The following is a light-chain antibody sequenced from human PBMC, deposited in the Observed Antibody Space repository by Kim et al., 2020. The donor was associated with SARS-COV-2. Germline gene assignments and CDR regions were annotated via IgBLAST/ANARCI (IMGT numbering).Light chain of an antibody. CDR1: QSISSW. J-gene: IGKJ1*01. V-gene: IGKV1-5*03. CDR3: QQYMSSSWT. Sequence: DIQMTQSPSTLSASVGDRVTITCRASQSISSWLAWYQQKPGKAPKVLIYKASTLESGVPSRFSGSGSGTEFTLTISSLQADDFATYYCQQYMSSSWTFGQGTKVEIK. CDR2: KAS.